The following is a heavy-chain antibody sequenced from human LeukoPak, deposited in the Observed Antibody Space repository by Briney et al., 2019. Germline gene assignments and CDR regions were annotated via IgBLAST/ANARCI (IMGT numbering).Heavy chain of an antibody. V-gene: IGHV3-30*02. J-gene: IGHJ4*02. CDR2: IRYDGSNK. CDR3: AKVTGTDLYFDY. Sequence: GGSLRLSCAASGFTFSSYGMRWVRQAPGKGLEWVAFIRYDGSNKYYADSVKGRFTISRDNSKNTLYLQMNSLRAEDTAVYYCAKVTGTDLYFDYWGQGTLVTVSS. D-gene: IGHD1-20*01. CDR1: GFTFSSYG.